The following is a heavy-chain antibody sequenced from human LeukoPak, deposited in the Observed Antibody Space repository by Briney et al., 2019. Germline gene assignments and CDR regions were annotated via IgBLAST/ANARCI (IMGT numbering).Heavy chain of an antibody. V-gene: IGHV3-66*01. CDR1: GFIVSSNY. D-gene: IGHD3-9*01. CDR3: ARDPSGYGAFDI. Sequence: GGSLRLSCAASGFIVSSNYMSWVRQAPGKGLEWVSVIYSGAGTYYADSVKGRFTISRDNSKNTLYLQMNSLRGEDTAVYYCARDPSGYGAFDIWGQGTMVTVSS. J-gene: IGHJ3*02. CDR2: IYSGAGT.